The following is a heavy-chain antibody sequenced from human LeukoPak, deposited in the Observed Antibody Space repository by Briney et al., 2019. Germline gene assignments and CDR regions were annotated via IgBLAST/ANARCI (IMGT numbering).Heavy chain of an antibody. J-gene: IGHJ4*02. CDR3: AAAGGNYYDSSGYYLDY. D-gene: IGHD3-22*01. CDR1: GGSISSYY. CDR2: IYYSGST. Sequence: SETLSLTCTVSGGSISSYYWSWIRQPPGKGLEWIGYIYYSGSTNYNPSLKSRVTISVHTSKDQFSLKLSSVTAADTAVYYCAAAGGNYYDSSGYYLDYWGQGTLVTVSS. V-gene: IGHV4-59*08.